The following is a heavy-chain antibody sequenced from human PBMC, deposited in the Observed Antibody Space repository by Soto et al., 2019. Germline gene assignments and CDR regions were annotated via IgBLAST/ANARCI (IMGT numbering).Heavy chain of an antibody. Sequence: QVQLVQSGAEVKKPGSSVKVSCKASGGTFSSYNISWVRQAPGQGLEWMGRIIPILGTANYAPKFQGRVTITADKATSTAYTQLSSMRPEDTSVYYCSRGPPVTQVWGQGTLVTVSS. J-gene: IGHJ4*02. D-gene: IGHD4-17*01. CDR2: IIPILGTA. CDR1: GGTFSSYN. CDR3: SRGPPVTQV. V-gene: IGHV1-69*08.